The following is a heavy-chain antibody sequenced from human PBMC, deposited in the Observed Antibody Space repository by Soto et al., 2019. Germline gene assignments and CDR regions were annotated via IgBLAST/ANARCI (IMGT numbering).Heavy chain of an antibody. D-gene: IGHD2-2*01. J-gene: IGHJ6*02. CDR2: IRSKAYGGTT. V-gene: IGHV3-49*03. CDR3: TRVYCSSTSCYYYYGVDV. CDR1: GFTFGDYA. Sequence: GGSLRLSCTASGFTFGDYAMSWFRQAPGKGLEWVGFIRSKAYGGTTEYAASVKGRFTISRDDSKSIAYLQMNSLKTEDTAVYYCTRVYCSSTSCYYYYGVDVWGQGTTVTVSS.